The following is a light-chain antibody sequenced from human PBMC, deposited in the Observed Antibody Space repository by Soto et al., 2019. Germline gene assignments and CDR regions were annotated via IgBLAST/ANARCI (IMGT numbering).Light chain of an antibody. CDR3: HSYDSRLSGAV. CDR2: GNN. J-gene: IGLJ2*01. V-gene: IGLV1-40*01. CDR1: NSNIGGGYD. Sequence: QSVLTQPPPVSGAPGQRVTISCTGNNSNIGGGYDVHWYQQLPGTAPKLLIYGNNNRPSGVPDRLSGSKSYASASLAITGLQAEDEADYYCHSYDSRLSGAVFGGGTKLTVL.